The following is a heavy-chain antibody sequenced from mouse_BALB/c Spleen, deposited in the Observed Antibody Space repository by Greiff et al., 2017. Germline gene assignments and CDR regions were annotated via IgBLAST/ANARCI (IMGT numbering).Heavy chain of an antibody. D-gene: IGHD1-1*01. V-gene: IGHV14-3*02. CDR1: GFNIKDTY. CDR3: ARSYAYYAMDY. Sequence: EVQLQQSGAELVKPGASVKLSCTASGFNIKDTYMHWVKQRPEQGLEWIGRIDPANGNTKYDPKFQGKATITADTSSNTAYLQLSSLTSEDTAVYYCARSYAYYAMDYWGQGTSVTVSS. J-gene: IGHJ4*01. CDR2: IDPANGNT.